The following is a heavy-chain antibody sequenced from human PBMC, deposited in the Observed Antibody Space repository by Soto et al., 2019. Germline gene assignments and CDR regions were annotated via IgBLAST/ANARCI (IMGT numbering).Heavy chain of an antibody. J-gene: IGHJ6*02. V-gene: IGHV4-34*12. CDR3: ARARGHLRHFGPLRVGLDV. CDR1: GGSFRGYF. Sequence: SETLSLTCAVYGGSFRGYFWTWIRQPPGKGLEWIGESIQSGSTNYNPSLESRAIISLDTAKNQISLRLSSVTAADTAVYYCARARGHLRHFGPLRVGLDVWGQGTTVTVSS. D-gene: IGHD3-9*01. CDR2: SIQSGST.